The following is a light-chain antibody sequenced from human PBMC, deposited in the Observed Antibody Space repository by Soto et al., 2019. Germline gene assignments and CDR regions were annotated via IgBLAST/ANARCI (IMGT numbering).Light chain of an antibody. CDR1: QSDSTN. V-gene: IGKV3-15*01. Sequence: EIVMTQSPATLSVSPGERVTLSCRASQSDSTNLAWYQQKPGQAPRPLIYGASTRATGVPARFSGSGSGTEFTLTISSLQSEDFAVYYCQHYNNLWGFGGGTKVEIK. CDR2: GAS. CDR3: QHYNNLWG. J-gene: IGKJ4*01.